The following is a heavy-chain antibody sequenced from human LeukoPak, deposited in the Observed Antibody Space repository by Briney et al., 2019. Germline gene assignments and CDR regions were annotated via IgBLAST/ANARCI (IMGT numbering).Heavy chain of an antibody. CDR1: GGSISSYY. D-gene: IGHD3-22*01. Sequence: SETLSLTCTVSGGSISSYYWSWIRQPPGKGLEWVGYIYYSGSTNYNPSLKSRVTISVDTSKNQISLKLNSVTAADTAMYYCARAASVDYYDSSGYRVQMWLDPWGQGTLVTVSS. CDR3: ARAASVDYYDSSGYRVQMWLDP. J-gene: IGHJ5*02. CDR2: IYYSGST. V-gene: IGHV4-59*08.